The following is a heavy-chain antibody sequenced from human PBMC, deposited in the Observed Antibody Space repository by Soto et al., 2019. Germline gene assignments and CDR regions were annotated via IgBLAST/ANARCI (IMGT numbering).Heavy chain of an antibody. CDR3: ARDGRNLHRQQGLTYNWFDP. CDR1: GYTFTSYG. D-gene: IGHD6-13*01. V-gene: IGHV1-18*01. J-gene: IGHJ5*02. Sequence: QVQLVQSGAEWKKPGASVKVSCKASGYTFTSYGISWVRQAPGQGLEWMGWISAYNGNTNYAQKLQGRVTMTTDTSASTAYRELRSLRSDDTAVSYCARDGRNLHRQQGLTYNWFDPWGQGSLVTVS. CDR2: ISAYNGNT.